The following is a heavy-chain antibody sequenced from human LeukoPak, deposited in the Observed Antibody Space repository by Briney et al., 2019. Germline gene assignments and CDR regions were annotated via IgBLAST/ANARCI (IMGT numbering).Heavy chain of an antibody. Sequence: PGGSLRLSCAASGFTFSSYWMSWVRQAPGKGLEWVANIKQDGSEKYYVESVKGRFTISRDNSKNTLYLEMGSLRAEDMAVYYCARSYCSSTSCHRIAIDYWGQGTLVTVSS. D-gene: IGHD2-2*01. CDR3: ARSYCSSTSCHRIAIDY. CDR1: GFTFSSYW. V-gene: IGHV3-7*01. CDR2: IKQDGSEK. J-gene: IGHJ4*02.